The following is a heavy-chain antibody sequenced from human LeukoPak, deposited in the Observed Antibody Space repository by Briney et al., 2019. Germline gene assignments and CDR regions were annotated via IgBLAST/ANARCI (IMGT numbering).Heavy chain of an antibody. J-gene: IGHJ4*02. Sequence: GGSLRLSCAASGFTFSRYNMNWVCQAPGKGLEWVSSISSSGSYIYYADSVKGRFTISRDNAKNSLYLQMNSLRAEDTAVYYCARGLDNYGSGSSDWGQGTLVTVSS. CDR3: ARGLDNYGSGSSD. CDR2: ISSSGSYI. CDR1: GFTFSRYN. D-gene: IGHD3-10*01. V-gene: IGHV3-21*01.